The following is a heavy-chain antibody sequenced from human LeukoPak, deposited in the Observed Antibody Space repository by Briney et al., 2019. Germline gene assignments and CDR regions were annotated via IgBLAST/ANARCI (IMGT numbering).Heavy chain of an antibody. CDR2: ISSSGSTI. CDR1: GFTFSSYE. J-gene: IGHJ6*04. CDR3: AELGTTMIGGV. D-gene: IGHD3-10*02. V-gene: IGHV3-48*03. Sequence: GGSLGLSCAASGFTFSSYEMNWVRQAPGKGLEWVSYISSSGSTIYYADSVKGRFTISRDNAKNSLYLQMNSLRAEDTAVYYCAELGTTMIGGVWGKGTTVTISS.